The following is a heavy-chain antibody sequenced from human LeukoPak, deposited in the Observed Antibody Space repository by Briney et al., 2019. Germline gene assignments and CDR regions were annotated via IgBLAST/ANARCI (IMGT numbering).Heavy chain of an antibody. D-gene: IGHD1-26*01. CDR2: IIPIFGTA. Sequence: EASVKVSCKASGYTFTSYDINWVRQAPGQGLEWMGGIIPIFGTANYAQKFQGRVTITTDESTSTAYMELSSLRSEDTAVYYCARSGSYRGYFDYWGQGTLVTVSS. CDR1: GYTFTSYD. J-gene: IGHJ4*02. V-gene: IGHV1-69*05. CDR3: ARSGSYRGYFDY.